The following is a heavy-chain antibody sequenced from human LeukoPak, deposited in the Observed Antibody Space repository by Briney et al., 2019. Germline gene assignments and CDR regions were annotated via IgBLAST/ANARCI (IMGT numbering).Heavy chain of an antibody. CDR2: ISAYNGNT. CDR3: AREERRGDLPFFIDY. V-gene: IGHV1-18*01. J-gene: IGHJ4*02. D-gene: IGHD2-21*02. CDR1: GYTFTSYG. Sequence: ASVKVSCKASGYTFTSYGISWVRQAPGQGLEWMGWISAYNGNTNYAQKFQGRVTMTTDTSTSTAYMELRSLRSDDTAVYFCAREERRGDLPFFIDYWGQGTLVTVSS.